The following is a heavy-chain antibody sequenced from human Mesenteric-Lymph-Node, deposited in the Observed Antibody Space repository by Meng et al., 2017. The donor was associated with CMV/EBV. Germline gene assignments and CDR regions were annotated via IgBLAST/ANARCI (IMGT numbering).Heavy chain of an antibody. Sequence: ASVKVSCKPSGGTFTTYPINWVRQAPGQGLEWMGWINPNSGGTNYAQKFQGRVTMTRDTSISTAYMELSRLRSDDTAVYYCAMPYSSGWYLDYWGQGTLVTVSS. CDR2: INPNSGGT. V-gene: IGHV1-2*02. J-gene: IGHJ4*02. CDR1: GGTFTTYP. CDR3: AMPYSSGWYLDY. D-gene: IGHD6-19*01.